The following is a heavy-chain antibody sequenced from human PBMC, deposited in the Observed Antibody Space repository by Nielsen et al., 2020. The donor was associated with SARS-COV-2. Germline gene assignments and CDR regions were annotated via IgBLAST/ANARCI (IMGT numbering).Heavy chain of an antibody. CDR1: GGSISSYY. Sequence: SETLSLTCTVSGGSISSYYWSWIRQPPGKGLEWIGYIYYSGSTNYNPSLKSRVTISVDTSKNQFSLKLSSVTAADTAVYYCARVGQTGAFDIWGQGTMVTVPS. J-gene: IGHJ3*02. V-gene: IGHV4-59*13. CDR2: IYYSGST. D-gene: IGHD7-27*01. CDR3: ARVGQTGAFDI.